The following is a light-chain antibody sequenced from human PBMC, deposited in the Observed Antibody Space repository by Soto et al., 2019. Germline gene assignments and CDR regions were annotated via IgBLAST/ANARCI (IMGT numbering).Light chain of an antibody. V-gene: IGLV2-14*03. CDR3: NSYTSSDTWV. CDR2: NVN. Sequence: QSALTQPASVSGSPGQSITISCTGTSSDLGDYNSVSWYQHHPDKAPKLMIYNVNYRPSGVSNRFSGYKSGNTASLTISGLQAEDEADYYCNSYTSSDTWVFGGGTKVTVL. CDR1: SSDLGDYNS. J-gene: IGLJ3*02.